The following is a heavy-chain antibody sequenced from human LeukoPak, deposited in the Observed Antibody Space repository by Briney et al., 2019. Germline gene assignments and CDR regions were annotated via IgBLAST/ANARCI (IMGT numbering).Heavy chain of an antibody. CDR3: ARHGAVAGTTPFDY. D-gene: IGHD6-19*01. CDR1: GYSFSNYW. J-gene: IGHJ4*02. CDR2: IDPSDSYT. V-gene: IGHV5-10-1*01. Sequence: PGESLKISCKGSGYSFSNYWITWVRQISGRGLECVGKIDPSDSYTNYSPSFQGHVTISADKSISTAYLQWSSLKASDTAMYYCARHGAVAGTTPFDYWGQGTLVTVSS.